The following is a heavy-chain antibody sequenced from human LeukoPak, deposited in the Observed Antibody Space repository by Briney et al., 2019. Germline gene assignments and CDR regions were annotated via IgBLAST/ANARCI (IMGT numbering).Heavy chain of an antibody. Sequence: PSETLSLTCTVSGGSISTYYWRWISQPPGKGLEWIGYIYYSGSTNYNPSLKSRVTISVDTSKNQFSLKLSSVTAADSAVYYCARAIHAGVCCSSSSCEISGFDPWGQGTLVTVSS. CDR1: GGSISTYY. V-gene: IGHV4-59*01. CDR2: IYYSGST. J-gene: IGHJ5*02. D-gene: IGHD2-2*01. CDR3: ARAIHAGVCCSSSSCEISGFDP.